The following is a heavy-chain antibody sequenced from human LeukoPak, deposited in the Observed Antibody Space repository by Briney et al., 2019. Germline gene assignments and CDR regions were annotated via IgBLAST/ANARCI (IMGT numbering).Heavy chain of an antibody. CDR3: AKVRYTYGPFYDF. D-gene: IGHD5-18*01. CDR2: ISSSGSTI. Sequence: GGSLRLSCAASGFTFSDYYMSWIRQAPGKGLEWVSYISSSGSTIYYADSVKGQFTISRDNSRNTLYLQMNSLRAEDTAVYYCAKVRYTYGPFYDFWGQGTLVTVSS. V-gene: IGHV3-11*01. J-gene: IGHJ4*02. CDR1: GFTFSDYY.